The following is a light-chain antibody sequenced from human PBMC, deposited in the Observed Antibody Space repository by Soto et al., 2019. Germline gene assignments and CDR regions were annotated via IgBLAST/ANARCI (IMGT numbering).Light chain of an antibody. Sequence: QSVLTQPRSVSGSPGQSVTISCTGTSSDVGGYNYVSWSPQHPGKAPKLMIYDVSKLPSGVPDRFSGSKSGNTASLSISGLQAEDEADYYCCSYAGSDFYVFGTGTKLTVL. CDR1: SSDVGGYNY. V-gene: IGLV2-11*01. CDR2: DVS. CDR3: CSYAGSDFYV. J-gene: IGLJ1*01.